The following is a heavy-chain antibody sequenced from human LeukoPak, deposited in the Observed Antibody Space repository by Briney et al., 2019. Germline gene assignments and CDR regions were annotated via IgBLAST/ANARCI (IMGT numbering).Heavy chain of an antibody. CDR3: ARPLRGYSPFDS. D-gene: IGHD5-12*01. CDR1: GYTFTSYD. V-gene: IGHV1-8*01. Sequence: ALVRVSCKASGYTFTSYDINWVRQATGQGLEWMGWMNPNTGRTGSAQRFQGRVTMTINTSTSTAYMELRSLSSEDTAVYYCARPLRGYSPFDSWGQGTLVTVSS. CDR2: MNPNTGRT. J-gene: IGHJ4*02.